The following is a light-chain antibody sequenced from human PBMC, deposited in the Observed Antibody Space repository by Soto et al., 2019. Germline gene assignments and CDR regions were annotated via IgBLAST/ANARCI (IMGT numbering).Light chain of an antibody. J-gene: IGKJ3*01. CDR1: QSVTSY. Sequence: EIVLTQSPATLSLSPGERATLSCRASQSVTSYLAWYQQKPGQAPRILIYDASNRATGIPARFSGSGSGTDFTLTISSLEPADFAVYYCQQRSNWPLFTFGAGTKVDIK. V-gene: IGKV3-11*01. CDR2: DAS. CDR3: QQRSNWPLFT.